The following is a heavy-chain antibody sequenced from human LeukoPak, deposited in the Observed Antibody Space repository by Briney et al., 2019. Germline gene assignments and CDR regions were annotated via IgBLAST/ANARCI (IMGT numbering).Heavy chain of an antibody. CDR2: IYPGDSDT. D-gene: IGHD2-2*01. CDR3: ARLGYAETPFYY. Sequence: GAYLQISCKGSGYRFTSYWFGWVRQLPGKGLEWMGIIYPGDSDTRYSPSFQGQVTISADKSISTAYLQWSSLKASDTAMYYCARLGYAETPFYYWGQGTLVTVSS. J-gene: IGHJ4*02. V-gene: IGHV5-51*01. CDR1: GYRFTSYW.